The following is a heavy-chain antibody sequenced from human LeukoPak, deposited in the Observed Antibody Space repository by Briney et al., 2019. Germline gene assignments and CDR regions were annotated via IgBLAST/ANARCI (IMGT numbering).Heavy chain of an antibody. CDR1: GFTFSSYA. D-gene: IGHD3-10*01. J-gene: IGHJ6*02. CDR2: ISGSGDST. CDR3: ARDRTVFDNGMDV. Sequence: GGSLRLSCAASGFTFSSYAMSWVRQAPGKGLEWVSAISGSGDSTYYGDSVKGRFTISRDNSKNTLYLQMNSLRAEDTAVYYCARDRTVFDNGMDVWGQGTTVTVSS. V-gene: IGHV3-23*01.